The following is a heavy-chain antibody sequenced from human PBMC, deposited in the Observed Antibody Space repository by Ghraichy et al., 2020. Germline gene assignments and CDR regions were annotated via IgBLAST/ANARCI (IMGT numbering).Heavy chain of an antibody. J-gene: IGHJ6*02. D-gene: IGHD5-18*01. Sequence: SQTLSLTCAVYGGSFSGYYWSWIRQPPGKGLEWIGEINHSGSTNYNPSLKSRVTISVDTSKNQFSLKLSSVTAADTAVYYCARGNFRVRGYSYGTATHYYYYGMDVWGQGTTVTVSS. CDR2: INHSGST. CDR3: ARGNFRVRGYSYGTATHYYYYGMDV. CDR1: GGSFSGYY. V-gene: IGHV4-34*01.